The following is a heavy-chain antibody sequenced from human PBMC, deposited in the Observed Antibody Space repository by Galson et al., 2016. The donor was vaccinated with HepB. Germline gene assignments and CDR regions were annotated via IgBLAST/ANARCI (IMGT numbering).Heavy chain of an antibody. CDR2: ISPIFGTT. J-gene: IGHJ5*02. CDR3: ARNTIFGVSRGAWFDP. V-gene: IGHV1-69*13. D-gene: IGHD3-3*01. CDR1: GGTFSSYG. Sequence: SVKVSCKASGGTFSSYGIVWVRQAPGQGLEWMGGISPIFGTTNYAQKFQGRVTITADESTTTAYMELSSLGSEDTAVYYCARNTIFGVSRGAWFDPWGQGTLVTVSS.